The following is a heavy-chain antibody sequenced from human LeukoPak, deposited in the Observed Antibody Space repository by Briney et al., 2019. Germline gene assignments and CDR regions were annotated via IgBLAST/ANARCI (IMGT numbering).Heavy chain of an antibody. D-gene: IGHD4-11*01. Sequence: SETLSLTCTVSGGSISSYYWSWIRQPPGKGLEWIGYIYYSGSTNYNPSLKSRVAISVDTSKNQFSLKLSSVTAAATAVYSCASGKNTVNLDYWGPGTLVTVSS. CDR3: ASGKNTVNLDY. CDR2: IYYSGST. J-gene: IGHJ4*02. V-gene: IGHV4-59*08. CDR1: GGSISSYY.